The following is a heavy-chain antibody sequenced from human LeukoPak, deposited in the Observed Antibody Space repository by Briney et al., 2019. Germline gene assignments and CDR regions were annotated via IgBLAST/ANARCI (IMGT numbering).Heavy chain of an antibody. V-gene: IGHV3-30*18. Sequence: GRSLRLSCAASGFTFSSYGMHWVRQAPGKGLEWVAVISYDGSNKYYADSVKGRFTISRDNSKNTLYLQMNSLRAEDTAVYYCAKDRVVVLLDAFDIWGQGTMVTVSS. CDR3: AKDRVVVLLDAFDI. CDR1: GFTFSSYG. D-gene: IGHD2-2*01. J-gene: IGHJ3*02. CDR2: ISYDGSNK.